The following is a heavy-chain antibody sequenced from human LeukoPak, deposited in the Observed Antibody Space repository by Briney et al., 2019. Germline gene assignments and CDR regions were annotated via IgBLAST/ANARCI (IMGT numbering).Heavy chain of an antibody. D-gene: IGHD4-17*01. CDR2: IYGNGGRM. CDR3: AKDLKPDGVWDIDY. V-gene: IGHV3-23*01. Sequence: ETLSLTCAVYGGSLSGSYWSWVRQAPGKGLEWVSGIYGNGGRMFYADSEKGRFTISRDNSKNTLFLHMDSLRAEDTALYYCAKDLKPDGVWDIDYWGQGTLVTVSS. J-gene: IGHJ4*02. CDR1: GGSLSGSY.